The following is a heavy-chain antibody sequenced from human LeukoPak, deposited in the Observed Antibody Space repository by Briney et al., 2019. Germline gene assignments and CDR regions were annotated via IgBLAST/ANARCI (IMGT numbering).Heavy chain of an antibody. V-gene: IGHV5-51*01. CDR3: ARHYSSGYYGRPPLLEYFQH. CDR1: GYSFTKFW. J-gene: IGHJ1*01. Sequence: GESLKISCKGSGYSFTKFWIGWVRQMPGKGLEWMGIIYPGDSDTRYSPSFQGQVTLLVDTSISTAYLQWSSLRASDTAMYYCARHYSSGYYGRPPLLEYFQHWGQGTLVTVSS. D-gene: IGHD3-22*01. CDR2: IYPGDSDT.